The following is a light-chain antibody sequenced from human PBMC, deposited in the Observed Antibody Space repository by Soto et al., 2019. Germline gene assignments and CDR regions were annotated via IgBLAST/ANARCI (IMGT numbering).Light chain of an antibody. J-gene: IGKJ3*01. Sequence: DVQMTQSPSTLSASIGDRVTITCRASQSISSWLAWYQQKPGKAPKLLIYQASSLQSGVPSRFSGSGSGTDFTLTISRLEPEDFAVYYCQQYGSSPFTFGPGTKVDIK. CDR3: QQYGSSPFT. CDR1: QSISSW. CDR2: QAS. V-gene: IGKV1-5*03.